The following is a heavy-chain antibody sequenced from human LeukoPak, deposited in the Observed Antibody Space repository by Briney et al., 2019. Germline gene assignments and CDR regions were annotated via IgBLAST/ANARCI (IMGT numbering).Heavy chain of an antibody. CDR1: GFTFSSYA. V-gene: IGHV3-23*01. CDR3: AKGGVYGDYYFDY. D-gene: IGHD4-17*01. J-gene: IGHJ4*02. CDR2: ISGSGDNT. Sequence: GGSLRLSCAASGFTFSSYAMSWVRQAPGKGLEWVSGISGSGDNTYYADSVKGRFTISGDNSKNTVYLQMNSLRAEDTALYYCAKGGVYGDYYFDYWGQGTLVTVSS.